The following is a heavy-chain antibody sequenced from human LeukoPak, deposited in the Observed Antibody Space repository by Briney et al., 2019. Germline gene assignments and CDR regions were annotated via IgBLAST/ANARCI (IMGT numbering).Heavy chain of an antibody. CDR3: AKALTVAGTFSFGY. J-gene: IGHJ4*02. D-gene: IGHD6-19*01. V-gene: IGHV3-23*01. Sequence: GGSLRLSSAASGFTFSSYAMSWVRQAPGKGLEWVSAISGSGGSTYYADCVKGRFTISRDNSKNTLYLQMNSLRAEDTAVYYCAKALTVAGTFSFGYWGQGTLVTVSS. CDR2: ISGSGGST. CDR1: GFTFSSYA.